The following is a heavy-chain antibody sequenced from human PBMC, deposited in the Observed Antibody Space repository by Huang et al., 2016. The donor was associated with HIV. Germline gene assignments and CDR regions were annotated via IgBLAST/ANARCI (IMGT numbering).Heavy chain of an antibody. V-gene: IGHV4-39*01. CDR3: ARHREGPVAYYSGWGSHLNYMDV. CDR1: GGSIRSSDYH. D-gene: IGHD3-10*01. CDR2: IDYKGST. Sequence: QLLLQESGPGLVKPSEALALTCAVSGGSIRSSDYHWGWIRQPPGKGLEWIGSIDYKGSTHYSPSLKSRVTRAVDTSRNLFFLNLTSMTAADTAVYYCARHREGPVAYYSGWGSHLNYMDVWGRGRTVVVSS. J-gene: IGHJ6*03.